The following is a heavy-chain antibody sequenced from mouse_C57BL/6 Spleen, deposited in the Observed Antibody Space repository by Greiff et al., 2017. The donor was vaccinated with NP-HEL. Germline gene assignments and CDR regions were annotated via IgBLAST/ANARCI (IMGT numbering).Heavy chain of an antibody. CDR3: TNWDDY. D-gene: IGHD4-1*01. V-gene: IGHV1-15*01. J-gene: IGHJ2*01. CDR1: GYTFTDYE. Sequence: VQLQQPGAELVKPGASVTLSCKASGYTFTDYEMHWVKQTPVHGLEWIGAIDPETGGTAYNQKFKGKAILTADKSSSTAYMELRSLTSEDSAVYYCTNWDDYWGQGTTLTVSS. CDR2: IDPETGGT.